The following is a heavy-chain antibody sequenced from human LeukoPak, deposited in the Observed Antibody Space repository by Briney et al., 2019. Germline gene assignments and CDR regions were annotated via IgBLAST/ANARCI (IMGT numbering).Heavy chain of an antibody. Sequence: SETLSLTCTVSGGSISSSSYYWGWIRQPPGKGLEWIGSIYYSGSTYYNPSLKSRVTISVDTSKNQFSLKLSSVTAADTAVYYCARRYYYGSGKWSHGWFDPWGQGTLVTVSS. CDR2: IYYSGST. J-gene: IGHJ5*02. V-gene: IGHV4-39*07. CDR1: GGSISSSSYY. D-gene: IGHD3-10*01. CDR3: ARRYYYGSGKWSHGWFDP.